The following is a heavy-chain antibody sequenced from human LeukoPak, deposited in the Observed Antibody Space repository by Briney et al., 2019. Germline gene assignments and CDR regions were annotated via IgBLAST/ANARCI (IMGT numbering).Heavy chain of an antibody. CDR2: ISTHGSHR. D-gene: IGHD5-24*01. V-gene: IGHV3-21*01. J-gene: IGHJ4*02. CDR1: GFTFSNYN. Sequence: PGGSLRLSCAASGFTFSNYNMIWVRQAPGEGLEWVSVISTHGSHRYYGDSVKGRFTISRDDSKQSLYLQMNSLRVEDTAVYYCARVRDGYNHPFDYWGQGTLVTVSS. CDR3: ARVRDGYNHPFDY.